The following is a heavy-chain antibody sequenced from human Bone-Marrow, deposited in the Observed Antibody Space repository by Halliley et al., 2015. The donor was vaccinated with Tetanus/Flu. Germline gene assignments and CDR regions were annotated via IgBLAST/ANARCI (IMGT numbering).Heavy chain of an antibody. CDR2: IDPDSGNT. Sequence: QVQLVQSGAEMKKPGASVKVSCKASGYTFTTYGITWVRQAPGQGLEWMGWIDPDSGNTNYAERLQGRVIMTTDTSTNTAYMELRSLGFDDTAVYYCAREALGMVAGTGVGFDYWGQGTLVTVSS. D-gene: IGHD6-19*01. CDR1: GYTFTTYG. J-gene: IGHJ4*02. V-gene: IGHV1-18*01. CDR3: AREALGMVAGTGVGFDY.